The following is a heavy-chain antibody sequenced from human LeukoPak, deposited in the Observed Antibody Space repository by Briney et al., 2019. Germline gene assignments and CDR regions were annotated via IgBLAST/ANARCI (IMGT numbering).Heavy chain of an antibody. V-gene: IGHV4-59*08. CDR3: ARQLTAVSLLFDY. J-gene: IGHJ4*02. D-gene: IGHD2/OR15-2a*01. CDR1: CGSISNYY. Sequence: SGTLSLTCTVSCGSISNYYWIWVRQPPGKGLEWIGEIYYSGITNYTPSLTSRLTISVDTSTNQFSLKLSSVTAADTAVYYCARQLTAVSLLFDYWGQGTLVTVSS. CDR2: IYYSGIT.